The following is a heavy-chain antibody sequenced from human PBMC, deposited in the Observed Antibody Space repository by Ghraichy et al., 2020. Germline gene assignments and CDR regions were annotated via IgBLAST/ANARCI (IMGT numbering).Heavy chain of an antibody. CDR3: ARAQLWFGELSSTGYYYYGMDV. CDR1: GGSISSSNW. J-gene: IGHJ6*02. Sequence: SETLSLTCAVSGGSISSSNWWSWVRQPPGKGLEWIGEIYHSGCTNYNPSLKSRVTISVDKSKNQFSLKLSSVTAADTAVYYCARAQLWFGELSSTGYYYYGMDVWGQGTTVTVSS. V-gene: IGHV4-4*02. D-gene: IGHD3-10*01. CDR2: IYHSGCT.